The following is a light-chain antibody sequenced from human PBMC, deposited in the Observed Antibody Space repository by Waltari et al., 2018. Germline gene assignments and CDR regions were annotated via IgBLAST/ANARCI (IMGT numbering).Light chain of an antibody. CDR1: QSISNN. J-gene: IGKJ3*01. V-gene: IGKV3D-15*01. CDR2: GAS. CDR3: QQYNNWPPLFT. Sequence: ERGMTQSPATLSVSPGDRATLSCRASQSISNNLAWYQQKPGQAPRLLIYGASTRATGIPARFSGNRSGTEFTLTISSLQSEDFAVYYCQQYNNWPPLFTFGPGTKVDMK.